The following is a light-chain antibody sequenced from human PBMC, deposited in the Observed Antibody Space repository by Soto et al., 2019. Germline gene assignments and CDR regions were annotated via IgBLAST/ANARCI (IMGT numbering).Light chain of an antibody. CDR1: QSITNY. J-gene: IGKJ1*01. CDR2: DAS. CDR3: HQYAYAPWT. Sequence: EIFLTQSPDTLSLSPGERATLTCRASQSITNYIAWYQQRPGQAPRLLIYDASNRATGVPARFSGSRSGTDFTLTISRLQPEDIAVYYCHQYAYAPWTFGQGTKVDI. V-gene: IGKV3-11*01.